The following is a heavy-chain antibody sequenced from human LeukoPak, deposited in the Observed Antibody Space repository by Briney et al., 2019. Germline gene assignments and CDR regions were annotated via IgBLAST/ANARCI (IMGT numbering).Heavy chain of an antibody. J-gene: IGHJ4*02. D-gene: IGHD7-27*01. CDR1: GYTFTNHW. CDR3: AFGASNWDQFDY. V-gene: IGHV5-51*01. CDR2: IYPADSDT. Sequence: GESLKISCKGSGYTFTNHWIAWVRQMPGKGLERMGIIYPADSDTRYSPSFQGQVTISADKSVRTAYLQWSSLKASDTAMYYCAFGASNWDQFDYWGQGTLVTVSS.